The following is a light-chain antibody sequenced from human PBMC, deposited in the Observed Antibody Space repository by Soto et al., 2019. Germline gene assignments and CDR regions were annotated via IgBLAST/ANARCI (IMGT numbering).Light chain of an antibody. CDR1: QSVSNN. V-gene: IGKV3-15*01. Sequence: EIVVTQSPATLSVSPGERATLSCRASQSVSNNLAWYQQKLGQPPRLLIYGPSTRASGIPARFSGSGYGREFPLTISSLQSEDYVVYYCQQYNEWPPAFGQGTKVEIK. CDR2: GPS. CDR3: QQYNEWPPA. J-gene: IGKJ1*01.